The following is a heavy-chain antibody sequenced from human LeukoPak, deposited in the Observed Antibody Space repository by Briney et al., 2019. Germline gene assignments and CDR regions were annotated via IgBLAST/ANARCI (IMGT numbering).Heavy chain of an antibody. CDR2: ISYDGSNK. CDR1: GFTFSSYA. D-gene: IGHD6-13*01. Sequence: PGGSLRLSCAASGFTFSSYAMHWVRQAPSKGLEWVAVISYDGSNKYYADSVKGRFTISRDNSKNTLYLQMNSLRAEDTAVYYCARDLGGYSSSWYPWFDPWGQGTLVTVSS. V-gene: IGHV3-30-3*01. CDR3: ARDLGGYSSSWYPWFDP. J-gene: IGHJ5*02.